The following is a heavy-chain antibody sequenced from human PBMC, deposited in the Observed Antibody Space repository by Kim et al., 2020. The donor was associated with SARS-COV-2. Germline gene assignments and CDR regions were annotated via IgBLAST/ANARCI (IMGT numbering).Heavy chain of an antibody. V-gene: IGHV4-34*01. CDR3: PRVVSYGPLYYYYGMVV. D-gene: IGHD5-18*01. CDR2: INHSGST. CDR1: GGSFSGYY. J-gene: IGHJ6*02. Sequence: SETLSLTCAVYGGSFSGYYWSWIRQPPGKGLEWIGEINHSGSTNYNPSLKSRVTISVDTSKNQFSLKLSSVTPADTAVYYCPRVVSYGPLYYYYGMVVWGQGPTVTVSS.